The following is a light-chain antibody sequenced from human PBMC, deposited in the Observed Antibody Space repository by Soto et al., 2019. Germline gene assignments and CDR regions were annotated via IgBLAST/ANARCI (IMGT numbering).Light chain of an antibody. CDR2: DVS. V-gene: IGLV2-14*01. J-gene: IGLJ2*01. CDR1: SSDVGAYNY. Sequence: QSVLTQPASVSGSPGQSITISCTGNSSDVGAYNYVSWYQQHPGKAPKLMIYDVSNRPSGVSNRFSGSKSGNTASLTISGLQPEDEADYYCSSYTSYNTLVLFGGGTKLTVL. CDR3: SSYTSYNTLVL.